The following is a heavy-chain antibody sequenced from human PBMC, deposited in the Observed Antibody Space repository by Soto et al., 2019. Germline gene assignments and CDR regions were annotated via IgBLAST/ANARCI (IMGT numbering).Heavy chain of an antibody. CDR3: ARDSSRGFDY. CDR1: GGSISSGGYY. D-gene: IGHD6-13*01. J-gene: IGHJ4*02. CDR2: IYYSGST. V-gene: IGHV4-31*03. Sequence: NPSETLSLTCTVSGGSISSGGYYWSWTRQHPGKGLEWIGYIYYSGSTYYNPSLKSRVTISVDTSKNQFSLKLSSVTAADTAVYYCARDSSRGFDYWGQGTLVTVSS.